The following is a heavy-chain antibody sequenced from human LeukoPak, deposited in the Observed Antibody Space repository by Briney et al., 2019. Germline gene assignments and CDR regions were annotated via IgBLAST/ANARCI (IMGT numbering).Heavy chain of an antibody. CDR1: GYTFTNYG. CDR3: ARGLVVVAATEYNWFDP. CDR2: ISAYNGNT. D-gene: IGHD2-15*01. V-gene: IGHV1-18*01. Sequence: ASVKVSCKASGYTFTNYGISWVRQAPGQGLEWMGWISAYNGNTNYAQNLQGRVTMTTDTSTSTAYMELRSLRSDDTAVYYCARGLVVVAATEYNWFDPWGQGTLVTVSS. J-gene: IGHJ5*02.